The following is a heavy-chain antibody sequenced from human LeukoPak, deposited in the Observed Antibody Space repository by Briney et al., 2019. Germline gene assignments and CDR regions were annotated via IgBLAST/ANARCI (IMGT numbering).Heavy chain of an antibody. J-gene: IGHJ3*02. V-gene: IGHV4-4*07. CDR3: ARDPMAGTFRAFDI. CDR2: IYSRGST. D-gene: IGHD6-19*01. CDR1: GGSISSYY. Sequence: PSETLSLTCTVSGGSISSYYWSWIRQPAGKGLEWIGRIYSRGSTNYNPSLQSRVTMSVDTSKNQISLKLNSVTAAETAVYYCARDPMAGTFRAFDIWGQGTMVTVSS.